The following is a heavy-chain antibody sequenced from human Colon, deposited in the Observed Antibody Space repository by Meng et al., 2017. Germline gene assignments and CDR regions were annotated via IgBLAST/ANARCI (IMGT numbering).Heavy chain of an antibody. CDR1: GFTFSRYW. Sequence: GGPLRLSCPAPGFTFSRYWMNWVRQAPGKGLEWVAHINPDGSEKYYVDSVKGRFTISRDNSKNSLYLQVNSLRVEDTTLYYCAGWGEFCSGGSCYSKNYWGQGALVTVSS. CDR2: INPDGSEK. J-gene: IGHJ4*02. D-gene: IGHD2-15*01. V-gene: IGHV3-7*01. CDR3: AGWGEFCSGGSCYSKNY.